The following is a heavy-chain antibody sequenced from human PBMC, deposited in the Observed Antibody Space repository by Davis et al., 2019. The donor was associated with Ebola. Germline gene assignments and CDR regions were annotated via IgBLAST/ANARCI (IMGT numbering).Heavy chain of an antibody. D-gene: IGHD2-15*01. V-gene: IGHV4-31*03. CDR3: ARDHYTLGYCSGGSCYGYYGMDV. J-gene: IGHJ6*02. CDR2: IYYSGST. CDR1: GGSISSGGYY. Sequence: LRLSCTVSGGSISSGGYYWSWIRQHPGKGLEWIGYIYYSGSTYYNPSLKSRVTISVDTSKNQFSLKLSSVTAADTAVYYCARDHYTLGYCSGGSCYGYYGMDVWGQGTTVTVSS.